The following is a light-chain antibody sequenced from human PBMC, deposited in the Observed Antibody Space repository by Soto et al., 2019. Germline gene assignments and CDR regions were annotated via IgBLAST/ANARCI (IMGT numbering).Light chain of an antibody. Sequence: TLSLPVTLGQPASISCRSSQSLVSSDGNTYLNCFQQRRGQSPRRLIDKLYNRHSGVPDRFSGIGSGTDFTLKISRVVVQDVGVIHYVEGSRCSWWVGRGT. J-gene: IGKJ3*01. V-gene: IGKV2-30*01. CDR3: VEGSRCSWW. CDR1: QSLVSSDGNTY. CDR2: KLY.